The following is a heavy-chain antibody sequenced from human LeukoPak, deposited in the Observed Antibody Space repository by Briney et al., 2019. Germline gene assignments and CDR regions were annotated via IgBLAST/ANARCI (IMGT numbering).Heavy chain of an antibody. CDR2: IYYSRST. J-gene: IGHJ4*02. CDR1: GYSISSGYY. V-gene: IGHV4-38-2*01. D-gene: IGHD3-22*01. CDR3: ARGTYYYDSAADY. Sequence: SETLSLTCAVSGYSISSGYYWGWIRQPPGKGLEWIGSIYYSRSTYYNPSLKSRVTISVDTSKNQFSLKLTSVTAADTAVYYCARGTYYYDSAADYWGQGTLVTVSS.